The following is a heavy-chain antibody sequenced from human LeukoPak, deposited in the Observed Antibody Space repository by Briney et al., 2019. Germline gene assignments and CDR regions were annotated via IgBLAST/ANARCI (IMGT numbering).Heavy chain of an antibody. Sequence: GASVKVSCKVSGYTLTELSMHWVRQAPGKGLEWMGGFDPEDGETIYAQKFQGRVTITRNTSISTAYMELSSLRSEDTAVYYCAREDYYDSGSNAYWGQGTLVTVSS. D-gene: IGHD3-22*01. CDR3: AREDYYDSGSNAY. V-gene: IGHV1-24*01. CDR2: FDPEDGET. J-gene: IGHJ4*02. CDR1: GYTLTELS.